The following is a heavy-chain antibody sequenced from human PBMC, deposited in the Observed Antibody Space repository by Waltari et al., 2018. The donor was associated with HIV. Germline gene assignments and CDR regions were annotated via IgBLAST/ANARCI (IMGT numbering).Heavy chain of an antibody. J-gene: IGHJ6*02. CDR3: AKEVVALPHYYYYGLDV. Sequence: EVKLVESVGGLVQPGGSLTHSCAASGFPFSRYSMNLVRQAPGKGLECVSYISSTSNTIYYADSVKGRFTVSRDNAKNSLSLQMNSLRAEDTAVYFCAKEVVALPHYYYYGLDVWGQGTTVTVSS. CDR1: GFPFSRYS. CDR2: ISSTSNTI. D-gene: IGHD2-15*01. V-gene: IGHV3-48*04.